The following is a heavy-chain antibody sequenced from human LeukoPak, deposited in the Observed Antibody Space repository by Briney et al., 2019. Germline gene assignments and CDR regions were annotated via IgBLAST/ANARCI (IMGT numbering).Heavy chain of an antibody. D-gene: IGHD3-9*01. V-gene: IGHV3-21*01. CDR3: ARGDILTGYLSAGNWFDP. Sequence: PGGSLRLSCAASGFTFSSYSMNWVRQAPGKGLEWVSSISSSSSHIYYADSVKGRSTTSRDNAKNSLYLQMNGLRAEDTAVYYCARGDILTGYLSAGNWFDPWGQGTLVTVSS. CDR2: ISSSSSHI. CDR1: GFTFSSYS. J-gene: IGHJ5*02.